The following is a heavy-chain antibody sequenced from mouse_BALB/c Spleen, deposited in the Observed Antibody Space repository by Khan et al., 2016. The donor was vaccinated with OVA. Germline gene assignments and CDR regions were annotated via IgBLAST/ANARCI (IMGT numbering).Heavy chain of an antibody. CDR2: IFPGTGTT. J-gene: IGHJ3*01. CDR1: GYTFTSYW. CDR3: ARGYVGNYEFAY. D-gene: IGHD2-1*01. V-gene: IGHV1S132*01. Sequence: QVQLQQSGAELVKPGASVKLSCKTSGYTFTSYWIQWVKQRPGQGLGWIGQIFPGTGTTYYNENFKGKATLTIDTSSTTAYTQLSSLTSEDSAVYCCARGYVGNYEFAYWGQGTLVTVSA.